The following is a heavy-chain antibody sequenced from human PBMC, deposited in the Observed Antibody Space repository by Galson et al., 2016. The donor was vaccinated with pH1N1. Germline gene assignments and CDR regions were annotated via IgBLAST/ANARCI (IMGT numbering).Heavy chain of an antibody. CDR1: GFPFSDYW. CDR3: ARNCWGIDY. J-gene: IGHJ4*02. V-gene: IGHV3-74*01. Sequence: SLRLSCAASGFPFSDYWMHWVRQAPGKGLVWVARIDNDGRGTSHADSVRGRFAISRDNAENMLSLQMNSLRTDDTAVYYCARNCWGIDYWGQGALVTVSS. CDR2: IDNDGRGT. D-gene: IGHD7-27*01.